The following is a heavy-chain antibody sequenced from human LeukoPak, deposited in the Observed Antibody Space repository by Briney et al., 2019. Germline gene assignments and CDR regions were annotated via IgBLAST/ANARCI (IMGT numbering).Heavy chain of an antibody. Sequence: PGGSLRLSCAASGFTFSSYAMSWVRQAPGKGLEWVSAISGSGGSTYYADSVKGRFTISRDNSKNTLYLQMNSLRADDTAVYYCANIAAAGPCYYYGMDVWGQGTTVTVSS. CDR1: GFTFSSYA. J-gene: IGHJ6*02. V-gene: IGHV3-23*01. CDR3: ANIAAAGPCYYYGMDV. D-gene: IGHD6-13*01. CDR2: ISGSGGST.